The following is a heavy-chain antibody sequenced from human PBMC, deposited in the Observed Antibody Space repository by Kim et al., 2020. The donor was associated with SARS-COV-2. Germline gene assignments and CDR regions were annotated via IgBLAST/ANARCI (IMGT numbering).Heavy chain of an antibody. CDR1: GYSFTSYW. CDR3: ARQHCSSTSCYSWGWFDP. CDR2: IYPGDSDT. V-gene: IGHV5-51*01. Sequence: GESLKISCKGSGYSFTSYWIGWVRQMPGKGLEWMGIIYPGDSDTRYSPSFQGQVTISADKSISTAYLQWSSLKASDTAMYYCARQHCSSTSCYSWGWFDPWGQGTLVTVSS. J-gene: IGHJ5*02. D-gene: IGHD2-2*01.